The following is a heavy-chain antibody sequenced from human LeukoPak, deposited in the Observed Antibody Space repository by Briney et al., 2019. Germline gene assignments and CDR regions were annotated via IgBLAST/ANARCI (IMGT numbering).Heavy chain of an antibody. J-gene: IGHJ4*02. V-gene: IGHV3-21*01. CDR1: GFTFNTFN. Sequence: GSLRLSCAASGFTFNTFNMNWVRQAPGKGLEWVSSITCGGDYIYYADSVKGRFTTSRDNAKNSLSLQLNSLRVEDTAVYYCARGHYDVLAASYKWTPDYWGQGTLVTVSS. D-gene: IGHD3-9*01. CDR2: ITCGGDYI. CDR3: ARGHYDVLAASYKWTPDY.